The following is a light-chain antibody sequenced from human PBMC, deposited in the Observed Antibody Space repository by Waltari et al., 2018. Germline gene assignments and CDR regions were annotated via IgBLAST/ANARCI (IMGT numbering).Light chain of an antibody. Sequence: DVVMTQSPLSLPVTLGQPASISCRSSQGLVHSDGNTYLNWFQQRPGQSPRRLIYKVSNRDSGVPDRFSGSGSGTDFPLKISLVEAEDVGVYFCMQGTYWPRTFGQGTKVEIK. J-gene: IGKJ1*01. V-gene: IGKV2-30*02. CDR2: KVS. CDR1: QGLVHSDGNTY. CDR3: MQGTYWPRT.